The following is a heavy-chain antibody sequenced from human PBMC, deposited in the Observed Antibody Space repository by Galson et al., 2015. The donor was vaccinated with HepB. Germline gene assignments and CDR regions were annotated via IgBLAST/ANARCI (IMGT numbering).Heavy chain of an antibody. CDR3: ARGADFSH. J-gene: IGHJ3*01. CDR1: GFTFSSYA. V-gene: IGHV3-30-3*01. Sequence: SLRLSCAASGFTFSSYAMHWVRQAPGKGLEWVAVISYDGSNKYYADSVKGRFTISRDNSKNTRYLQMNSLRAEDTAVYYCARGADFSHWGQGTMVTVSS. D-gene: IGHD3-3*01. CDR2: ISYDGSNK.